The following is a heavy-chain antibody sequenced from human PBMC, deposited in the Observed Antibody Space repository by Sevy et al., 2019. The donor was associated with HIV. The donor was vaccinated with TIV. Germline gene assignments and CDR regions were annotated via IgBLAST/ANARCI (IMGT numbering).Heavy chain of an antibody. CDR3: AQDSGDGTVTTQRDYYYYYMDV. J-gene: IGHJ6*03. D-gene: IGHD4-4*01. V-gene: IGHV3-9*01. CDR2: ISWNSGSI. Sequence: GGYLRLSCAASGFTFDDYAMHWVRQAPGKGLEWVSGISWNSGSIGYADSVKGRFTISRDNAKNSLYLQMNSLRAEDTALYYSAQDSGDGTVTTQRDYYYYYMDVWGKGTTVTVSS. CDR1: GFTFDDYA.